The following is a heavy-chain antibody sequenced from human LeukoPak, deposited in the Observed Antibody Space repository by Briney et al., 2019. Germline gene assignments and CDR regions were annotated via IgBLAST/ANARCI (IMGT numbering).Heavy chain of an antibody. CDR3: AKVRGSGSYSSHNWFDP. CDR2: IYSGGST. J-gene: IGHJ5*02. CDR1: GGSISSYY. V-gene: IGHV4-4*07. Sequence: PSETLSLTCSVSGGSISSYYWSWIRQPAGKGLEWIGRIYSGGSTNYNPSLKSRVTMSVDTSKKQFSLKVSSVTAADTAVYYCAKVRGSGSYSSHNWFDPWGQGTLVTVSS. D-gene: IGHD3-10*01.